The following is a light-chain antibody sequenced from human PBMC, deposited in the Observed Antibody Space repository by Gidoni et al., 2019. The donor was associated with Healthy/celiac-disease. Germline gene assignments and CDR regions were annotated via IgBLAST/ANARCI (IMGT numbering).Light chain of an antibody. Sequence: DIQMPQSPSTLSASVGDRVTITCRASQSISSWLAWYQQKPGKAPKLLIYTASSLESGVPSRGSGSGSGTEFTLTISSLQPDDFATYYCQQYNSYPITYGQGTRLEIK. CDR1: QSISSW. J-gene: IGKJ5*01. CDR2: TAS. CDR3: QQYNSYPIT. V-gene: IGKV1-5*03.